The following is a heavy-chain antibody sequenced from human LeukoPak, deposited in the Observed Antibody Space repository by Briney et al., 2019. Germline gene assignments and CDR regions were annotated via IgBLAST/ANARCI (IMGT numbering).Heavy chain of an antibody. CDR3: ARARIDY. D-gene: IGHD1-14*01. J-gene: IGHJ4*02. CDR2: IKDDGSEK. Sequence: GGSLRLSCVGSGFTFSIYLMTWVRQAPGKGLEWVANIKDDGSEKYSVDSVKGRFTISRDNAKNLLYLQMSSLRAEDTAVYYCARARIDYWGQGTLVTVSS. V-gene: IGHV3-7*04. CDR1: GFTFSIYL.